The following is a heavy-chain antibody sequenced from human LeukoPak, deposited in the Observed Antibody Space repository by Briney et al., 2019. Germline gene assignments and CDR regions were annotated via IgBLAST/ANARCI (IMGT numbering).Heavy chain of an antibody. CDR3: ARVGRGDSSGYGYHFDY. J-gene: IGHJ4*02. Sequence: GGSLRLSCAASGFTFSSYAMNWVRQAPGKGLKGVSSISSSSSYIYYADSVKGRFTISRDNAKNSLYLQMNSLRAEDTAVYYCARVGRGDSSGYGYHFDYWGQGTLVTVSS. CDR2: ISSSSSYI. CDR1: GFTFSSYA. V-gene: IGHV3-21*01. D-gene: IGHD3-22*01.